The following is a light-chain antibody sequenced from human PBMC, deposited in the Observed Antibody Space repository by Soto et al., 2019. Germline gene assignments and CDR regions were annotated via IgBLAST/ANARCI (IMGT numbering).Light chain of an antibody. CDR3: QQYGSSPWT. Sequence: EIVLTQSPGTLSLSPGERATLSCRASQSVSGSYLAWYQQRPGQAPRLLIYGASSRATGIPDRFSGSGSGTDFTLTLTRLEPEDLAVYYCQQYGSSPWTFGRGTKGEIK. V-gene: IGKV3-20*01. CDR1: QSVSGSY. CDR2: GAS. J-gene: IGKJ1*01.